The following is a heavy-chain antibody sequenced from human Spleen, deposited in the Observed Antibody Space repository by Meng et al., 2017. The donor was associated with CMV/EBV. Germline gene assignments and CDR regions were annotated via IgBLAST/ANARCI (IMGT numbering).Heavy chain of an antibody. J-gene: IGHJ4*02. Sequence: GESLKISCAASGFTFSNAWMSWVRQAPGKGLEWVGRIKSKTDGGTTDYAAPVKGRFTNLRDDSKNTLYLQMNSLKTEDTAVYYCTTITGKTRWGQGTLVTVSS. CDR1: GFTFSNAW. V-gene: IGHV3-15*01. D-gene: IGHD1-20*01. CDR2: IKSKTDGGTT. CDR3: TTITGKTR.